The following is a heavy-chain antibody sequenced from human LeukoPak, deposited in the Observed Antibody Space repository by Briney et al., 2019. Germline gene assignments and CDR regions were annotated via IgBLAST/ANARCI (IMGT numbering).Heavy chain of an antibody. CDR3: ARELYYYGSGSSRAFDI. D-gene: IGHD3-10*01. J-gene: IGHJ3*02. CDR1: GFTFSNYS. Sequence: PGGSLRLSCAASGFTFSNYSMNWVRQAPGKGLEWVSSISSSSRYIYYADSVKGRFTISRDNAKNSLYLQMNSLRAEDTAVYYCARELYYYGSGSSRAFDIWGQGTMVTVSS. V-gene: IGHV3-21*01. CDR2: ISSSSRYI.